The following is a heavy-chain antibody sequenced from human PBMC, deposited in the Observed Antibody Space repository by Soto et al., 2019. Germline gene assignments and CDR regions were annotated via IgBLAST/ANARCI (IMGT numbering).Heavy chain of an antibody. V-gene: IGHV6-1*01. CDR3: AREPDSSGWIPGFDY. J-gene: IGHJ4*02. D-gene: IGHD6-19*01. CDR1: GDSVSSNSAA. CDR2: TYYRSKWYN. Sequence: PSQTLSLTCAISGDSVSSNSAAWNWIRQSPSRGLEWLGRTYYRSKWYNDYEVSVKSRITINPDTSKNQFSLQLNSVTPEDTAVDYCAREPDSSGWIPGFDYWGQGTLVTVSS.